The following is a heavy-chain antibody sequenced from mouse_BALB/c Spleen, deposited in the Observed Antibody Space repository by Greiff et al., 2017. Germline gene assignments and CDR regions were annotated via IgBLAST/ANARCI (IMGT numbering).Heavy chain of an antibody. CDR1: GFSLTNSG. CDR3: AKAYYGNSFAY. J-gene: IGHJ3*01. D-gene: IGHD2-10*01. V-gene: IGHV2-6-6*01. Sequence: QVQLQQSGPGLVAPSQSLSITCTVSGFSLTNSGVHWVRQSPGKGLEWLGVIWGDGSTNYNSAFKSRLSISKDNSKSQVFLKMNSLQTDDTARYYCAKAYYGNSFAYWGQGTLVTVSA. CDR2: IWGDGST.